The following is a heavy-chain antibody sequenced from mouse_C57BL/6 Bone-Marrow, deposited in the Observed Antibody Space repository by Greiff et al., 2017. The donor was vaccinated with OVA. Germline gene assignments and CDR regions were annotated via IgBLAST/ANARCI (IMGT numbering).Heavy chain of an antibody. Sequence: VQLQQSGPELVKPGASVKISCKASGYAFSSSWMNWVKQRPGKGLEWIGRIYPGDGDTNYNGKFKGKATLTADKSSSTAYMQLSSLTSEDSAVYFCAREDGNYRFAYWGQGTLVTVSA. D-gene: IGHD2-1*01. CDR1: GYAFSSSW. CDR3: AREDGNYRFAY. CDR2: IYPGDGDT. V-gene: IGHV1-82*01. J-gene: IGHJ3*01.